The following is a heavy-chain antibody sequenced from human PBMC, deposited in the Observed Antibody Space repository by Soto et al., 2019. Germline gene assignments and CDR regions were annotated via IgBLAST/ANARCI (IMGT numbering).Heavy chain of an antibody. Sequence: EVQMVESGGGLVQPGRSLRLSCSFSGFNSGDYGLTWVRQAPGKGLEWVGFTGRPAYGGTTEYAASVRGRFIISRDDSNHVAYLQMNSLQTEDTAIYYCSRDGDYYGLDVWGQGTTVTVSS. V-gene: IGHV3-49*04. J-gene: IGHJ6*02. CDR2: TGRPAYGGTT. CDR1: GFNSGDYG. CDR3: SRDGDYYGLDV. D-gene: IGHD3-3*01.